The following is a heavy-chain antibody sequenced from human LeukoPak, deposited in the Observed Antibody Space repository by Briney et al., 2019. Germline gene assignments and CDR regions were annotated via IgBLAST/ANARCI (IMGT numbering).Heavy chain of an antibody. J-gene: IGHJ4*02. CDR1: GGSFSGYY. CDR2: INHSGST. CDR3: ARGGDVDYDC. D-gene: IGHD3-10*01. Sequence: PSETLSLTCAVYGGSFSGYYWSRIRKPPGKGLEWVGEINHSGSTNYNPSLKSRVTISVDTSKNQFSLKLSSVTAADTAVYYCARGGDVDYDCWGQGTLVTVSS. V-gene: IGHV4-34*01.